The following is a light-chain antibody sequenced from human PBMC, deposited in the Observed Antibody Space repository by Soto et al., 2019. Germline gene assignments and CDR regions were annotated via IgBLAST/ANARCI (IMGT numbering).Light chain of an antibody. CDR2: GAS. CDR3: QQYNNWPPAWT. CDR1: QSVRSN. Sequence: EIVMTQSPATLSVSPGERATLSCRASQSVRSNLAWYQQKPGQSPRLLIYGASTRATGIPARFSGSGSGTQFTLTISSLQSEDFAAYSCQQYNNWPPAWTFGQGTKVDIK. J-gene: IGKJ1*01. V-gene: IGKV3-15*01.